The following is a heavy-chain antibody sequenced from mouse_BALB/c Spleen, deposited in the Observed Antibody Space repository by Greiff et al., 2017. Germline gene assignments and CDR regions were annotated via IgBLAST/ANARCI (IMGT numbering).Heavy chain of an antibody. D-gene: IGHD2-2*01. Sequence: QVQLQQSGPGLVAPSQSLSITCTASGFSLTSYGVHWVRQPPGKGLEWLGVIWAGGSTNYNSALMSRLSISKDNSKSQVFLKMNSLQTDDTAMYYCARDGGYGHYAMDFWGQGTSVTVSS. CDR3: ARDGGYGHYAMDF. CDR2: IWAGGST. J-gene: IGHJ4*01. CDR1: GFSLTSYG. V-gene: IGHV2-9*02.